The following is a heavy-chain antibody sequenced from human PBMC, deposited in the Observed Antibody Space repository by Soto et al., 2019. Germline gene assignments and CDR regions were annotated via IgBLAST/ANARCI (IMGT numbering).Heavy chain of an antibody. J-gene: IGHJ4*02. CDR2: INAGNGNT. D-gene: IGHD1-26*01. Sequence: ASVKVSCKASGYTFTSYARHWVRQAHGQRLEWMGWINAGNGNTKYSQKFQGRVTITRDTSASTAYMELSSLRSEDTAVYYCARGGMVAAYVDYWGQGTLVTVSS. CDR1: GYTFTSYA. V-gene: IGHV1-3*01. CDR3: ARGGMVAAYVDY.